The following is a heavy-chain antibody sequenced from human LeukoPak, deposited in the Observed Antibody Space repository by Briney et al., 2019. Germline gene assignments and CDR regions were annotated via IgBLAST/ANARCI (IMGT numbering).Heavy chain of an antibody. CDR2: INPNNGGT. CDR3: ARGYSSPVPNFDY. D-gene: IGHD6-13*01. V-gene: IGHV1-2*02. J-gene: IGHJ4*02. CDR1: GYTFTGYY. Sequence: ASVKVSCKASGYTFTGYYTHWVRQAPGQGLEWMGWINPNNGGTSYAQKFQGRVTMTRDTSITTSYMELPSLTSDDTAVYYCARGYSSPVPNFDYWGQGTLVTVSS.